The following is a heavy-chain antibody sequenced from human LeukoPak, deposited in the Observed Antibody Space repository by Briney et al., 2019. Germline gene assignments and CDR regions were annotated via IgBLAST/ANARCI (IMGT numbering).Heavy chain of an antibody. V-gene: IGHV4-39*07. CDR1: GGSISSSSYY. Sequence: KPSETLSLTCTVSGGSISSSSYYWGWIRQPPGKGLEWIGSIYHSGSTYYNPSLKSRVTISVDTSKNQFSLKLSSVTAADTAVYYCARGSVLDYYYMDVWGKGTTVTISS. J-gene: IGHJ6*03. CDR2: IYHSGST. D-gene: IGHD3-10*01. CDR3: ARGSVLDYYYMDV.